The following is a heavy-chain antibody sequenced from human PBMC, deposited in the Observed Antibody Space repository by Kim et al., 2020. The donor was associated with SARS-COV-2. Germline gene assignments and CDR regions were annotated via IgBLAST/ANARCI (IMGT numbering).Heavy chain of an antibody. CDR1: GGSISSSSYY. CDR2: IYYSGST. J-gene: IGHJ4*02. Sequence: SETLSLTCTVSGGSISSSSYYWGWVRQPPGKGLEWIGSIYYSGSTYYNPSLKSRVTISIDTSKNQFSLKLSSVTAADTAVYYCATSVVAARDYWGQGTL. CDR3: ATSVVAARDY. D-gene: IGHD2-15*01. V-gene: IGHV4-39*01.